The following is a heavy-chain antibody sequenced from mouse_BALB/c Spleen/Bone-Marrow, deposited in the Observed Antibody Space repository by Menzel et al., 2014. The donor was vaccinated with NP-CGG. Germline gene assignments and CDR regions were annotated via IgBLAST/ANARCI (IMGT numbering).Heavy chain of an antibody. J-gene: IGHJ1*01. CDR2: IYPGNGDT. Sequence: QVQLQQSGAELVKPGASVKMSCKASGYTFTSYNMHWVKQTPGQGLEWIGAIYPGNGDTSYSQKFKGKATLTADKSSSTAYMQLSSLTSEDSAVYYCARERTPDWYFDVWGAGTTVTVSS. CDR1: GYTFTSYN. V-gene: IGHV1-12*01. CDR3: ARERTPDWYFDV.